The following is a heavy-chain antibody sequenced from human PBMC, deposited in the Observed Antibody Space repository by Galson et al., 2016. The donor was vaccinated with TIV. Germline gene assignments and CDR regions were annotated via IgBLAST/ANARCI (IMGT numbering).Heavy chain of an antibody. V-gene: IGHV1-8*01. J-gene: IGHJ4*02. CDR3: AKGKYYDSSGYSLDF. D-gene: IGHD3-22*01. Sequence: SVKVSCKASGYTFTSFDISWIRQAPVQGLEWMGWMSPSNGNTGYAQKFRGRITLTRPPSTTTVYMELSGLTSEDTAVYYCAKGKYYDSSGYSLDFWGQGTLVTVSS. CDR1: GYTFTSFD. CDR2: MSPSNGNT.